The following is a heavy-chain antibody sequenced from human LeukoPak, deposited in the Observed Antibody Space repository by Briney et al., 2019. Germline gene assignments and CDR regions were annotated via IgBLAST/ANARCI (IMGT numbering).Heavy chain of an antibody. V-gene: IGHV4-34*01. Sequence: PSETLSLTCGVYGGSFSDHYWSWIRQPPGKGLEWIGEINYSGSTNYNPSLKSRVTISVDTSKNQFSLKLSSVTAADTAVYYCARFTPQGYGWGGYNRFDPWGQGTLVTVSS. J-gene: IGHJ5*02. CDR2: INYSGST. CDR3: ARFTPQGYGWGGYNRFDP. D-gene: IGHD3-16*01. CDR1: GGSFSDHY.